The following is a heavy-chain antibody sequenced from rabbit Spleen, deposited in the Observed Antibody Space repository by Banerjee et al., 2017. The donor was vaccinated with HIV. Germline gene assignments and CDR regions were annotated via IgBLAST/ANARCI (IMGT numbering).Heavy chain of an antibody. CDR1: GFSISGSDS. V-gene: IGHV1S45*01. Sequence: QEQLEESGGDLVKPEGSLTLTCTASGFSISGSDSMCWVRQAPGKGLEWIACIYGGGSGSTYYASWAKGRFTISKTSSTTVTLQMTSLTAADTATYFCARDTGSSFSSYGMDLWGPGTLVTVS. J-gene: IGHJ6*01. CDR3: ARDTGSSFSSYGMDL. CDR2: IYGGGSGST. D-gene: IGHD8-1*01.